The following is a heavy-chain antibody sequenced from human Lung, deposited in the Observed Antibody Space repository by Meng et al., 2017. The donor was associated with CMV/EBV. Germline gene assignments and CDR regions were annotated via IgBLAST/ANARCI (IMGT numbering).Heavy chain of an antibody. Sequence: SXXVSXKASGGTFSNYAISWVRQAPGQGLEWMGGIIPIPGIPNYAQKFQGRVTITADKSTSTVYMELSSLRSEDTAVYYCARDPRVTTTSELNYYGMDVXGQGXTVTAP. CDR1: GGTFSNYA. V-gene: IGHV1-69*10. CDR2: IIPIPGIP. D-gene: IGHD5-12*01. J-gene: IGHJ6*02. CDR3: ARDPRVTTTSELNYYGMDV.